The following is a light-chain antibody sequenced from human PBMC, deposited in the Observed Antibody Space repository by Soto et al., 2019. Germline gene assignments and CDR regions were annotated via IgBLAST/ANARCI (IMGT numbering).Light chain of an antibody. V-gene: IGLV2-14*01. CDR1: SSDVGGYDY. CDR2: EVT. CDR3: CSYTGISGDV. Sequence: QSVLTQPASVSGSPGQSITISCTGTSSDVGGYDYVSWYQHHPLKAPKLIIYEVTNRPSGVSSRFSGSKSGNTASLTISGLQAEDEADYYCCSYTGISGDVFGTGTQLTVL. J-gene: IGLJ7*01.